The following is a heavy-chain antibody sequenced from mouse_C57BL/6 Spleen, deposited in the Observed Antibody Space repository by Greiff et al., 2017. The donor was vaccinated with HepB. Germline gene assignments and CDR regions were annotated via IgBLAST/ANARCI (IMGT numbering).Heavy chain of an antibody. V-gene: IGHV1-82*01. D-gene: IGHD3-1*01. J-gene: IGHJ3*01. CDR1: GYAFSSSW. CDR2: IYPGDGDT. CDR3: ARSGALEGFAY. Sequence: QVQLQQPGPELVKPGASVKISCKASGYAFSSSWMNWVKQRPGKGLEWIGRIYPGDGDTNYNGKFKGKATLTADKSSSTAYMQLSSLTSEDSAVYVCARSGALEGFAYWGQGTLVTVSA.